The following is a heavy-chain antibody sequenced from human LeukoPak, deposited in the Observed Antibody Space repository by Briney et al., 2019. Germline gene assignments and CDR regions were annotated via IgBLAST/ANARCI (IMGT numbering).Heavy chain of an antibody. J-gene: IGHJ4*02. Sequence: ASVRVSCTVSGYTLTELSKHWVRQAPGKGLEWMGGFDPEDGETIYAQKFQGRVTMTEDTSTNTAYMERSSMRSEDTAVYYCAMTRKWLLSIDYWGQGTLVTVSS. CDR1: GYTLTELS. V-gene: IGHV1-24*01. CDR2: FDPEDGET. D-gene: IGHD3-3*01. CDR3: AMTRKWLLSIDY.